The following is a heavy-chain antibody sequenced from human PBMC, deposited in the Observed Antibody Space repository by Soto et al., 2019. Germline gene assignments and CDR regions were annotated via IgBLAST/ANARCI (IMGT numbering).Heavy chain of an antibody. J-gene: IGHJ6*03. CDR2: ISSSSSYI. Sequence: GGSLRLSCAASGFTFSSYSMNWVRQAPGKGLEWVSSISSSSSYIYYADSVKGRFTISRDNAKNSLYLQMNSLRAEDTAVYYCARDPCSGGSCYPPVYYYYYYMDVWGKGTTVTVSS. D-gene: IGHD2-15*01. CDR3: ARDPCSGGSCYPPVYYYYYYMDV. V-gene: IGHV3-21*01. CDR1: GFTFSSYS.